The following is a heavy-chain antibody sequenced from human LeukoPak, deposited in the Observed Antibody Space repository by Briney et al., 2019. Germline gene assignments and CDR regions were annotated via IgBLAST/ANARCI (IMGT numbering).Heavy chain of an antibody. Sequence: SETLSLTCTVSGGSISSYYWSWIRQPPGKGLEWIGYIYYSGSTNYNPSLKSRVTKSVDTSKNQFSLKLSSVTAADTAVYYCAREVLVGATSWFDHWGQGTLVTVSS. J-gene: IGHJ5*02. CDR2: IYYSGST. D-gene: IGHD1-26*01. CDR3: AREVLVGATSWFDH. CDR1: GGSISSYY. V-gene: IGHV4-59*01.